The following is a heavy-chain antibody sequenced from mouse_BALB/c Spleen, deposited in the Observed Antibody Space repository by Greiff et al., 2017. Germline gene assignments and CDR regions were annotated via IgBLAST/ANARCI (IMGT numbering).Heavy chain of an antibody. D-gene: IGHD2-10*02. V-gene: IGHV5-6*01. Sequence: EVNVVESGGDLVKPGGSLKLSCAASGFTFSSYGMSWVRQTPDKRLEWVATISSGGSYTYYPDSVKGRFTISRDNAKNTLYLQMSSLKSEDTAMYYCARGLVDAMDYWGQGTSVTVSS. CDR2: ISSGGSYT. CDR3: ARGLVDAMDY. J-gene: IGHJ4*01. CDR1: GFTFSSYG.